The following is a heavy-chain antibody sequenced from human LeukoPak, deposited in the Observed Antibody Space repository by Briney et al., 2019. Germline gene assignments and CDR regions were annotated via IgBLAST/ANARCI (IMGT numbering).Heavy chain of an antibody. CDR3: ARDSSGPAF. J-gene: IGHJ4*02. D-gene: IGHD6-19*01. V-gene: IGHV3-53*01. CDR2: IYRGGGT. Sequence: PGGSLRPSCAASGFTFSSYGMHWVRQAPGKGLEWVSVIYRGGGTFYSDSVKGRFTISRDYSKNTLYLQMNSLRADDTAVYYCARDSSGPAFWGQGTLVTVSS. CDR1: GFTFSSYG.